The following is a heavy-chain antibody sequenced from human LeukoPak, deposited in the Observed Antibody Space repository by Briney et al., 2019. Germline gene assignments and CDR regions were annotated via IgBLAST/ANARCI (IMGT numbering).Heavy chain of an antibody. CDR1: GGSFSGCY. CDR2: INHSGST. J-gene: IGHJ5*02. Sequence: NPSETLSLTCAVYGGSFSGCYWSWIRQPPGKGLEWIGGINHSGSTNYNPSLKSRVTISVDTSKNQFSLKLSSVTAADTAVYYCARGKKSRGSPRPYNWFDPWGQGTLVTVSS. CDR3: ARGKKSRGSPRPYNWFDP. V-gene: IGHV4-34*01. D-gene: IGHD3-10*01.